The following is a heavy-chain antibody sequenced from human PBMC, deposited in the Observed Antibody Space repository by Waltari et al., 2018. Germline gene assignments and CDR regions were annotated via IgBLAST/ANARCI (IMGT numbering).Heavy chain of an antibody. Sequence: EVQLVESGGGLVQPGGSLRLSCAASGFTFSSSEMNWVRQAPGKGLEWVSYISSSGSTIYYADSVKGRFTISRDNAKNSLYLQMNSLRAEDTAVYYPCTVVKGVGYWGQGTLVTVSS. J-gene: IGHJ4*02. CDR2: ISSSGSTI. D-gene: IGHD2-15*01. CDR3: CTVVKGVGY. V-gene: IGHV3-48*03. CDR1: GFTFSSSE.